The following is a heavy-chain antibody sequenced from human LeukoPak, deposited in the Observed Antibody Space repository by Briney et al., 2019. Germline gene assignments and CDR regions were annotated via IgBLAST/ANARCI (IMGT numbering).Heavy chain of an antibody. Sequence: ASVKVSCKASGYTFTSYGISWVRQAPGQGLEWMGWISGYNGNTNYAQKFQGRITMTTETSTSTAYMELRSLRSDDTAVYYCARSDISIVRGAMVWGQGTLVIVSS. V-gene: IGHV1-18*01. J-gene: IGHJ4*02. CDR2: ISGYNGNT. CDR3: ARSDISIVRGAMV. CDR1: GYTFTSYG. D-gene: IGHD3-10*01.